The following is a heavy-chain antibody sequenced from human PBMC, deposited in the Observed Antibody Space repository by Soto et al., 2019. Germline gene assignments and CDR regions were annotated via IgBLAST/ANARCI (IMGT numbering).Heavy chain of an antibody. J-gene: IGHJ5*02. D-gene: IGHD6-6*01. CDR1: GFSLSTSGVG. Sequence: QITLKESGPTLVKPTQPLTLTCTFSGFSLSTSGVGVGWIRQPPGKALEWLALIYWNDDKRYSPSLKSRLTITKDTSKNQVVLTMTNMDPVDTATYYCAHRPRGSSSSVGWFDPWGQGTLVTVSS. CDR2: IYWNDDK. V-gene: IGHV2-5*01. CDR3: AHRPRGSSSSVGWFDP.